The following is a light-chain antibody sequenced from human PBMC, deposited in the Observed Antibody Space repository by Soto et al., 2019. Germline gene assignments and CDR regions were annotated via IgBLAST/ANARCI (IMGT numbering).Light chain of an antibody. CDR3: QQSYSTLSIT. J-gene: IGKJ5*01. CDR2: AAS. Sequence: DIQMTPSPSSLSASVGDRVTITCRASESISRHLNWYQQKPGKAPKLLIYAASSLQNGVPSRFSGSGSGTDFTLTISNLQPEDFATYYCQQSYSTLSITFGQGTRLEIK. V-gene: IGKV1-39*01. CDR1: ESISRH.